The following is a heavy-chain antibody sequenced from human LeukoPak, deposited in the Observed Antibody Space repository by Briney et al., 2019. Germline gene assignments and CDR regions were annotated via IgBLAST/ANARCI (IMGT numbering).Heavy chain of an antibody. J-gene: IGHJ6*02. V-gene: IGHV4-59*12. CDR2: IYYSGST. Sequence: SETLSLTCTVSGGSISSYYWSWIRQPPGKGLEWIGYIYYSGSTKYNPSLESRVTISVDTSKNQFSLKLSSVTAADTAVYYCARAYCGGDCYVPGYYYYGMDVWGQGTTVTVSS. CDR1: GGSISSYY. CDR3: ARAYCGGDCYVPGYYYYGMDV. D-gene: IGHD2-21*02.